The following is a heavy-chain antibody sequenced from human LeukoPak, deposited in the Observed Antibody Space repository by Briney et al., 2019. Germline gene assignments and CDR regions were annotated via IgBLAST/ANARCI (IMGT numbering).Heavy chain of an antibody. Sequence: SGPTLVKPTQTLTLTCTFSGFSLSTSGVGVGWIRQPPGKALEWLALIYWNDDKRYSPSLKSRLTITKDTSKNQVVLTMANMDPVDTATYYCAHMDRLGEFDPWGQGILVTVSS. CDR1: GFSLSTSGVG. D-gene: IGHD1-14*01. CDR3: AHMDRLGEFDP. V-gene: IGHV2-5*01. J-gene: IGHJ5*02. CDR2: IYWNDDK.